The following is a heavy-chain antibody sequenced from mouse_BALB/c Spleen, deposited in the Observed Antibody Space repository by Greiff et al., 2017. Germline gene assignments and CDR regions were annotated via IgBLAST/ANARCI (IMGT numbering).Heavy chain of an antibody. V-gene: IGHV2-9*02. CDR3: ARTSYYGNYDAMDY. CDR2: IWAGGST. J-gene: IGHJ4*01. D-gene: IGHD2-10*01. Sequence: VKLMESGPGLVAPSQSLSITCTVSGFSLTSYGVHWVRQPPGKGLEWLGVIWAGGSTNYNSALMSRLSISKDNSKSQVFLKMNSLQTDDTAMYYCARTSYYGNYDAMDYWGQGTSVTVSS. CDR1: GFSLTSYG.